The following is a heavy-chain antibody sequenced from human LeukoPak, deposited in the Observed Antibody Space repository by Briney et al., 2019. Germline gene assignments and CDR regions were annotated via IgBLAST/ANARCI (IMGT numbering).Heavy chain of an antibody. D-gene: IGHD4-17*01. CDR1: GFTFSSYA. V-gene: IGHV3-23*01. CDR2: ISGSGGST. Sequence: GGSLRLSCAASGFTFSSYAMIWVRQGPGKGLEWVSDISGSGGSTYYADSVKGRFAISRDNSKNTLYLHMNSPRAEDTAVYYCAKLRGLRSSIDYWGQGTLVTVSS. J-gene: IGHJ4*02. CDR3: AKLRGLRSSIDY.